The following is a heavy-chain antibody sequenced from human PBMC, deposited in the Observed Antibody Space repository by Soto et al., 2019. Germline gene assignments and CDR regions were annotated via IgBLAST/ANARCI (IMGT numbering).Heavy chain of an antibody. Sequence: SVKVSCKASGGTFSSYAISWVRQAPGQGLEWMGGIIPIFGTANYAQKFQGRVTITADESTSTAYMELSSLRSEDTAVYYCARDGGVGDYDFWSGYYGVGMDVWGQGTTVTVSS. D-gene: IGHD3-3*01. CDR3: ARDGGVGDYDFWSGYYGVGMDV. V-gene: IGHV1-69*13. J-gene: IGHJ6*02. CDR2: IIPIFGTA. CDR1: GGTFSSYA.